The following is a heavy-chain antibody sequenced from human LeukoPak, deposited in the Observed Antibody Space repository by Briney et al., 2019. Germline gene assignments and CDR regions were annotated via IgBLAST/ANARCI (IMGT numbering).Heavy chain of an antibody. V-gene: IGHV1-18*01. J-gene: IGHJ4*02. D-gene: IGHD6-19*01. CDR3: ARDYSRGDPDY. CDR1: GYTFTRYG. CDR2: ISVYNGNT. Sequence: ASVNVSCKASGYTFTRYGISWVRQAPGQGLEWMGWISVYNGNTNYTQKVQGRVTMTTETSTSTAYMELRSLRSDDTAVYYCARDYSRGDPDYWGQGTLVTVSS.